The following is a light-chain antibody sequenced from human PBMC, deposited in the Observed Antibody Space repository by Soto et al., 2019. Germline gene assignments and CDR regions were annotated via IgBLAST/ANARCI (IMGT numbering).Light chain of an antibody. CDR2: WAS. J-gene: IGKJ4*01. Sequence: DIVMTQSPDSLAVSLGERATINCKASQSVFYGSNNKNYLAWYQQKPGQPPKLLIYWASTRESGVPDRFSGSGSGTDFTLTITSLQAEDVAVYFCQQYYSTPQLTFGGGTKVEIK. V-gene: IGKV4-1*01. CDR3: QQYYSTPQLT. CDR1: QSVFYGSNNKNY.